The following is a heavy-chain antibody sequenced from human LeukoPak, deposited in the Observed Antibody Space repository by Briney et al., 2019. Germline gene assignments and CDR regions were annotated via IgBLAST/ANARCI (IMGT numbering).Heavy chain of an antibody. Sequence: GGSLRLSCAAPGFTFSSYAMSWVRQAPGKGLEWVSAISGSGGGTYYAGSVKGRFTISRDNSKNTLYLQMNSLRAEDTAVYYCARVDILVVPAAINYFDYWGQGTLVTVSS. V-gene: IGHV3-23*01. J-gene: IGHJ4*02. CDR1: GFTFSSYA. D-gene: IGHD2-2*01. CDR2: ISGSGGGT. CDR3: ARVDILVVPAAINYFDY.